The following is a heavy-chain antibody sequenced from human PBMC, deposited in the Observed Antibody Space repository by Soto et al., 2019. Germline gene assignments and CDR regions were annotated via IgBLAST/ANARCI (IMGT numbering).Heavy chain of an antibody. J-gene: IGHJ4*02. D-gene: IGHD3-10*01. CDR3: ARGSPGPVDH. Sequence: ASVKVSCKASGYTFTNFHFNWVRQATGQGLEWIGWMNPYSGDTGYAQSFQGRVTMTRDTSINTAYMEMTSLTSDDTAVYYCARGSPGPVDHWGQGTPVTVSS. CDR1: GYTFTNFH. V-gene: IGHV1-8*02. CDR2: MNPYSGDT.